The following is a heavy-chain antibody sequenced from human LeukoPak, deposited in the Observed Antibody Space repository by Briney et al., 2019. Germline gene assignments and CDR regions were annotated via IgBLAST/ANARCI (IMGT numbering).Heavy chain of an antibody. CDR1: GFTFSDYY. J-gene: IGHJ4*02. Sequence: GGSLRLSCAASGFTFSDYYMSWIRQAPGKGLEWVSAISGSGGSTYYADSVKGRFTISRDNSKNTLYLQMNSLRAEDTAVYYCAKDEAGIVDYWGQGTLVTVSS. D-gene: IGHD2-15*01. CDR2: ISGSGGST. V-gene: IGHV3-23*01. CDR3: AKDEAGIVDY.